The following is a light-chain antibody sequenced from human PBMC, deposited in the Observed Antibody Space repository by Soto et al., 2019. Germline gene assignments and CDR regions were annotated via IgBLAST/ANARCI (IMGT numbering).Light chain of an antibody. CDR1: QSLLESNGFTY. J-gene: IGKJ2*01. CDR3: MQSLQTPRT. V-gene: IGKV2-28*01. CDR2: MGS. Sequence: DIGTTQSPLSLPVSPGEPASISCMSSQSLLESNGFTYLHWYLQKPGQSPQLLIYMGSNRASGVPDRFSSSGSGTDFTLKITTVEAEDVGVYYCMQSLQTPRTFGQATKLEIK.